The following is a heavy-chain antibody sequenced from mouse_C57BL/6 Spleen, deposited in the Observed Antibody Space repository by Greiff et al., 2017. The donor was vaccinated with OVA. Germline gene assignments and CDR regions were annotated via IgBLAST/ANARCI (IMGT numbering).Heavy chain of an antibody. CDR3: AREGGGRVHYFDY. Sequence: QVQLKQPGTELVKPGASVKLSCKASGYTFTSYWMHWVKQRPGQGLEWIGNINPSNGGTNYNEKFKSKATLTVDKSSSTAYMQLSSLTSEDSAVYYCAREGGGRVHYFDYWGQGTTLTVSS. CDR1: GYTFTSYW. D-gene: IGHD3-3*01. J-gene: IGHJ2*01. CDR2: INPSNGGT. V-gene: IGHV1-53*01.